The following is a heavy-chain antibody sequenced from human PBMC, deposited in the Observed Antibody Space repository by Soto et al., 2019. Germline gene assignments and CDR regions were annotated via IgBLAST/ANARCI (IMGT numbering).Heavy chain of an antibody. CDR3: ARTSGWYPDHYFDF. Sequence: SGPTLVNPTQTLTLTCTFSGFSLASSGMCVSWIRQPPGEALEWLAFICWDDDKYYSTSLKTRLTISKDTSKNQVALTMTNVDPVDTATYYCARTSGWYPDHYFDFWGQGTLVAVSS. V-gene: IGHV2-70*01. CDR1: GFSLASSGMC. D-gene: IGHD6-19*01. J-gene: IGHJ4*02. CDR2: ICWDDDK.